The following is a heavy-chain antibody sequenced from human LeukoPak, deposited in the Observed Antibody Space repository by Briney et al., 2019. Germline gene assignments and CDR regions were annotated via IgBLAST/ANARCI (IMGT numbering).Heavy chain of an antibody. CDR1: GFTFSSYW. J-gene: IGHJ6*03. CDR3: ARAPYDFWSDTANHMDV. V-gene: IGHV3-7*01. Sequence: PGGSLRLSCAASGFTFSSYWMSWVRQAPGKGLEWVANIKQDGSEKYYVDSVKGRFTISRDNAKNSLYLQMNSLRAEDTAVYYCARAPYDFWSDTANHMDVWGKGTTVTVSS. CDR2: IKQDGSEK. D-gene: IGHD3-3*01.